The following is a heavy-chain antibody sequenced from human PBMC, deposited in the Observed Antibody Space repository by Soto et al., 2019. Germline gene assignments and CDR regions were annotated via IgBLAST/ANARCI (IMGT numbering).Heavy chain of an antibody. J-gene: IGHJ4*02. Sequence: EVQLVESGGGLVQPGRSLRLSCAASGFTFDDYAMHWVRQAPGKGLEWVSGISWNSGSIGYADSVKGRFTISRDNAKNSLYLQMNSLRAEDTALYYCAKVFDYGDYVSPFDYWGQGTLVTVSS. CDR1: GFTFDDYA. D-gene: IGHD4-17*01. CDR2: ISWNSGSI. V-gene: IGHV3-9*01. CDR3: AKVFDYGDYVSPFDY.